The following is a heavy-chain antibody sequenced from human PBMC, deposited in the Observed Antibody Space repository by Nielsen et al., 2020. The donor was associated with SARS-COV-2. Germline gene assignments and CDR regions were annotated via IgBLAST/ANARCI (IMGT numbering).Heavy chain of an antibody. CDR3: ARADGSGSYHHFDY. J-gene: IGHJ4*02. D-gene: IGHD3-10*01. Sequence: VRQAPGKGLEWVAVIWYDGSNKYYADSVKGRFTISRDNSENTLYLQMNSLRAEDTAVYYCARADGSGSYHHFDYWGQGTLVTVSS. CDR2: IWYDGSNK. V-gene: IGHV3-33*01.